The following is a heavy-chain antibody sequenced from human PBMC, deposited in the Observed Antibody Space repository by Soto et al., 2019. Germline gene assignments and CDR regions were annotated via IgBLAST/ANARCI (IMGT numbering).Heavy chain of an antibody. V-gene: IGHV5-51*01. D-gene: IGHD3-16*01. CDR3: ARPSNNYVGS. J-gene: IGHJ5*02. CDR2: INPGDSET. CDR1: VYSFGNAW. Sequence: PGEFGKVSCRATVYSFGNAWTVEERQRPGKGLEWMAIINPGDSETRYSPSFQGQVTISADKSISTVYLQWSSLKASDTAMYFCARPSNNYVGSWGEGVLITAS.